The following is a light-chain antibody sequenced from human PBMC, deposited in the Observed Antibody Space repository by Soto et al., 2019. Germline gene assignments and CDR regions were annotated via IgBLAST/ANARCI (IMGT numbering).Light chain of an antibody. Sequence: QSALTQPASVSGSPGQSITLSCTGTSSDVGFFNYVSWYQQHPGKAPKLMIYEVTNRPSGVSIRFSGSKSGNTASLTISGLQAEDEADYYCCSYRSVNTVVFGRGTKLIVL. CDR3: CSYRSVNTVV. J-gene: IGLJ2*01. CDR2: EVT. CDR1: SSDVGFFNY. V-gene: IGLV2-14*01.